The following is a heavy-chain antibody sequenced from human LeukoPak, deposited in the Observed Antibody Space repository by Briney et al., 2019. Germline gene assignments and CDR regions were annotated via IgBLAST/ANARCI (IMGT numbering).Heavy chain of an antibody. Sequence: PGGTLRLSCAASGFTFSSYSMNWVRQAPGKGLEWVSSISSSSSYIYYADSVKGRFTISRDNAKNSLYLQMNSLRAEDTAVYYCARAQRDYYGSGSPYTPVDYWGEGTMVTVSS. V-gene: IGHV3-21*01. CDR3: ARAQRDYYGSGSPYTPVDY. CDR1: GFTFSSYS. J-gene: IGHJ4*02. CDR2: ISSSSSYI. D-gene: IGHD3-10*01.